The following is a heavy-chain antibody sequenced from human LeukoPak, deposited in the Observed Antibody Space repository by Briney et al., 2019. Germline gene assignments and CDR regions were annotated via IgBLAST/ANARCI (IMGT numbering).Heavy chain of an antibody. CDR1: GGSISRYY. J-gene: IGHJ4*02. CDR3: ARDNSYYYDSSGYYWGFFDY. Sequence: SETLSLTCTVSGGSISRYYWSWIRQPAGKGLEWIGYIYYSGSTNYNPSLKSRVTISVDTSKNQFSLKLSSVTAADTAVYYCARDNSYYYDSSGYYWGFFDYWGQGTLVTVSS. D-gene: IGHD3-22*01. CDR2: IYYSGST. V-gene: IGHV4-59*01.